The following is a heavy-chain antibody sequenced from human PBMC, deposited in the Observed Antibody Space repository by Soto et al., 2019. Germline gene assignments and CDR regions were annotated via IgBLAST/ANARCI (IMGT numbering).Heavy chain of an antibody. CDR2: IYPGDSDT. CDR3: ARLQYPYDNSGYYPPHYFDY. D-gene: IGHD3-22*01. J-gene: IGHJ4*02. V-gene: IGHV5-51*01. Sequence: GESLKISCKGSGYSFINYWIAWVRQMPGKGLEWTGIIYPGDSDTRYSPSFQGQVTISADKSISTAYLQWSSLKASDTAMYYCARLQYPYDNSGYYPPHYFDYWGQGTLVTVSS. CDR1: GYSFINYW.